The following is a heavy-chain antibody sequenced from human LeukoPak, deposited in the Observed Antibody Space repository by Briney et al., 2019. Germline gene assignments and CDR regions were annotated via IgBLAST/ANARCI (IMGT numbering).Heavy chain of an antibody. CDR1: GFTFGDYA. Sequence: GGSLRLSCTASGFTFGDYAMSWVRQAPGKGLEWVSVIYSGGSTYYADSVKGRFTISRDNSKNTLYLQMNSLRAEDTAVYYCARESGYCSSTSCPDAFDIWGQGTMVTVSS. CDR3: ARESGYCSSTSCPDAFDI. V-gene: IGHV3-66*01. CDR2: IYSGGST. J-gene: IGHJ3*02. D-gene: IGHD2-2*01.